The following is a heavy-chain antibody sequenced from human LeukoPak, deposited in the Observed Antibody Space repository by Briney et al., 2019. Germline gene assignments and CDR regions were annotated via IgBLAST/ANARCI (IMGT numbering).Heavy chain of an antibody. J-gene: IGHJ6*02. V-gene: IGHV3-30*02. CDR3: AKDLYPDDFNYGMDV. Sequence: GGSLRLSCAASGFTFSSYGMHWVRQAPGKGLEWVAFIRYDGSNKYYADSVKGRFTISRDNSKNTLYLQMNSLRAEDTAVYYCAKDLYPDDFNYGMDVWGQGTTVTVSS. CDR2: IRYDGSNK. CDR1: GFTFSSYG. D-gene: IGHD1-1*01.